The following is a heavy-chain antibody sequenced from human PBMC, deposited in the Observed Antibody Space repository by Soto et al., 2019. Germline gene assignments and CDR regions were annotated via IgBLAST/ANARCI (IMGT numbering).Heavy chain of an antibody. J-gene: IGHJ4*02. CDR3: ARDRVGATTHFDY. V-gene: IGHV1-69*13. CDR1: GGTFSSYA. CDR2: IIPIFGTA. D-gene: IGHD1-26*01. Sequence: AASVKVSCKASGGTFSSYAISWVRQAPGQGLEWMGGIIPIFGTANYAQKFQGRVTITADESTSTAYMELSSLRSEDTAVYYCARDRVGATTHFDYWGQGTLVTVS.